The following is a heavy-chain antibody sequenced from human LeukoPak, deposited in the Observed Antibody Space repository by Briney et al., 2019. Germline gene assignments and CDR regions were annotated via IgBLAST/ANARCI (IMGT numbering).Heavy chain of an antibody. CDR2: IRSKANSYAT. CDR1: GFTFSGSA. V-gene: IGHV3-73*01. Sequence: PGGSLRLSCAASGFTFSGSAMHWVRQASGKGLEWVGRIRSKANSYATAYAASVKGRFTISRDDSKNTAYLQMNSLKTEDTAVYYRTRHLYGSGSYRDDAFDIWGQGTMVTVSS. CDR3: TRHLYGSGSYRDDAFDI. J-gene: IGHJ3*02. D-gene: IGHD3-10*01.